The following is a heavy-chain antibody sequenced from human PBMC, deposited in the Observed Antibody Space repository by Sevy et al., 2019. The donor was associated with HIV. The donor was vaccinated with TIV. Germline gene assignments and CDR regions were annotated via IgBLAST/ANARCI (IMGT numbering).Heavy chain of an antibody. D-gene: IGHD4-17*01. J-gene: IGHJ4*02. Sequence: ASVKVSCKASGYTFTSYGISWVRQAPGQGLEGVGWISAYNGNTNYAQKLQGRVTMTTDTSTSTAYMELRSLRSDDTAVYYCAREPGYGDYVAPFDYWGQGTLVTVSS. CDR1: GYTFTSYG. CDR2: ISAYNGNT. V-gene: IGHV1-18*01. CDR3: AREPGYGDYVAPFDY.